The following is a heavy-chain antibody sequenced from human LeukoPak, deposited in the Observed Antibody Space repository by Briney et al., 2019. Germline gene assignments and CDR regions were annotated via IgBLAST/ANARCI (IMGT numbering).Heavy chain of an antibody. V-gene: IGHV3-11*04. CDR1: GFTFSDYY. D-gene: IGHD3-22*01. Sequence: GGSLRLSCAASGFTFSDYYMSWIRQAPGKGLEWVSYISSSGSTIYYADSVKGRFTISRDNAKNSLYLQMNSLRAEDTAVYYCGRDHDSSVRGFDYWGQGTLVTVSS. CDR2: ISSSGSTI. J-gene: IGHJ4*02. CDR3: GRDHDSSVRGFDY.